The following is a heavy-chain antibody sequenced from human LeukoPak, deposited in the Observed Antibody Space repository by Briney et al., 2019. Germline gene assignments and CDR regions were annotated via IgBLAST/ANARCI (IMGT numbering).Heavy chain of an antibody. CDR3: AKDNYNYYGSGSYYNFDY. CDR2: IRGSGSST. Sequence: GGSLRLSCAASGFTFSSYAISWVRQAPGKGLEWVSAIRGSGSSTYYADSVKGRFTISRDNSKNTLFLQMNSLRAEDTAVYYCAKDNYNYYGSGSYYNFDYWGQGTLVTVSS. J-gene: IGHJ4*02. CDR1: GFTFSSYA. D-gene: IGHD3-10*01. V-gene: IGHV3-23*01.